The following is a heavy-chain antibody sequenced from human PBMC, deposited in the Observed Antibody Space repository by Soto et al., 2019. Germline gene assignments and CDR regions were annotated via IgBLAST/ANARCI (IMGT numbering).Heavy chain of an antibody. CDR3: TTRYNCNESYFAP. J-gene: IGHJ5*02. CDR1: GASISVHSYY. V-gene: IGHV4-39*01. D-gene: IGHD1-20*01. Sequence: PSETLSLTCTVSGASISVHSYYWTWIRQPPGKGLEWIGSSYYSGTTYFNPSLKSRATISVDTSKNQFSLRLTSVTAADTVIYYCTTRYNCNESYFAPWGPGGLGTVSS. CDR2: SYYSGTT.